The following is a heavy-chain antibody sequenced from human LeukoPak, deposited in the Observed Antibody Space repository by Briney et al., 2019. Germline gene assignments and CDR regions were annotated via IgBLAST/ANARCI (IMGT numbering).Heavy chain of an antibody. CDR3: ARYCTSTTCILRGFDY. V-gene: IGHV4-38-2*01. Sequence: SETLSLTCSVSGYSFTSGHYWGWIRQPPGKGLEWIANIYHTGSAHYNPALKRRVTISVDTSKNKFSLKLSAVTAADTPVYYCARYCTSTTCILRGFDYWGQGTLVSVSS. CDR1: GYSFTSGHY. CDR2: IYHTGSA. D-gene: IGHD2-2*01. J-gene: IGHJ4*02.